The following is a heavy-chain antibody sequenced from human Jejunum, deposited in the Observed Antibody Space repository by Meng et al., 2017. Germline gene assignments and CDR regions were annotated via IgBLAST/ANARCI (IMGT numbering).Heavy chain of an antibody. Sequence: GESLKISCEASEFTFSRYSMNWVRQAPGKGLEWVSAINGTGVNTYYADSVKGRFTISRDNSMNTLYLQMNSLRVEDTAIYYCAKERGPRRPFDYWGQGTLVTVSS. CDR1: EFTFSRYS. CDR2: INGTGVNT. CDR3: AKERGPRRPFDY. V-gene: IGHV3-23*01. J-gene: IGHJ4*02. D-gene: IGHD1-14*01.